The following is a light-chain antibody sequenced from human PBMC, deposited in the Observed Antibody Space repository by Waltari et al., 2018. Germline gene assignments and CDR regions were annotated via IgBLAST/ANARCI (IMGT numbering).Light chain of an antibody. Sequence: SSALTQDPAVSVALGQTVRITCQGDSLRKYYATWYQQKPGQAPVLAIFGENKPPSGIPVRFSGASSGNTASLTITGAQAEDEADYHCTSRESSGYRDVFGTGTKVTVL. J-gene: IGLJ1*01. V-gene: IGLV3-19*01. CDR3: TSRESSGYRDV. CDR2: GEN. CDR1: SLRKYY.